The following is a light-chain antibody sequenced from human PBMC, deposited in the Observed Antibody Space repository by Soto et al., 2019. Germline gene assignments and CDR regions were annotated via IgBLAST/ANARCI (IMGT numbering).Light chain of an antibody. J-gene: IGKJ1*01. Sequence: DIHMTQSPSSLSASVGNMFTITCRASQSISSYLTWYQQKPVQAPKLLIYAASSLQSGVPSRFSGSGSGTDITLTISSMQTEDFATYYCQQSYSTPWTFGHGTKVDIK. CDR3: QQSYSTPWT. CDR2: AAS. V-gene: IGKV1-39*01. CDR1: QSISSY.